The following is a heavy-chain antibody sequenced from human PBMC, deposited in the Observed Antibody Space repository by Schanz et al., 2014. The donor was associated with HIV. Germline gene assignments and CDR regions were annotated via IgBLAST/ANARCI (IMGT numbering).Heavy chain of an antibody. V-gene: IGHV1-46*01. CDR2: INPYDGST. D-gene: IGHD4-4*01. J-gene: IGHJ5*02. CDR3: AREKTTLNWFDP. CDR1: GYTFTSQY. Sequence: QVQLVQSGAEVKKPGASVKVSCKASGYTFTSQYMHWVRQAPGQGLEWMGLINPYDGSTSNAQKFQGRVTMTRDTSTSTVYMQLSSLRSDDTAVYYCAREKTTLNWFDPWGQGTLVTVSS.